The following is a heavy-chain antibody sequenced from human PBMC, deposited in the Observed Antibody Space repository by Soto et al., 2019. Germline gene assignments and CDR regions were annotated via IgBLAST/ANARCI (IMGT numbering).Heavy chain of an antibody. CDR3: ASETSQNVYSHYGMDV. CDR1: GGSFSGFY. CDR2: INDSGTT. V-gene: IGHV4-34*02. J-gene: IGHJ6*02. Sequence: QVQLEQWGAGLLKPSETLSLTCAIYGGSFSGFYWSWIRQPPGKGLEWIGEINDSGTTNYNPSLKSRVTISADTSKTHFSLRLTSVTAADTAVYYCASETSQNVYSHYGMDVWGQGTTVTVSS.